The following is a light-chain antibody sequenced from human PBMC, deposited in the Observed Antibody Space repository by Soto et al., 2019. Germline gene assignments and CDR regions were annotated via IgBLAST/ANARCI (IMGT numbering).Light chain of an antibody. J-gene: IGKJ2*01. V-gene: IGKV3-20*01. Sequence: EVVLTQSPGTLSLSPGDRATLSCRASQSVNNNYLAWYQQKPGQAPRLLIYGASSRATGIPDRFGGTGSGTDFTLTISRLEPEDFAVYYCQQYGSSLYTFGQGTQVDIK. CDR2: GAS. CDR1: QSVNNNY. CDR3: QQYGSSLYT.